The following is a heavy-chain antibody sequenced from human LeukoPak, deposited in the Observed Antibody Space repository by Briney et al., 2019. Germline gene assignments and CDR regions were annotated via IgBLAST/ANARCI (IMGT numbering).Heavy chain of an antibody. J-gene: IGHJ6*04. D-gene: IGHD3-10*02. CDR3: AELGTTMIGGV. Sequence: GGSLRLSCAASGFTFSSYEMNWVRQAPGKGLEWVSYISSSGSTIYYADSVKGRFTISRDNAKNSLYLQMNSLRAEDTAVYYCAELGTTMIGGVWGKGTTVTISS. CDR2: ISSSGSTI. CDR1: GFTFSSYE. V-gene: IGHV3-48*03.